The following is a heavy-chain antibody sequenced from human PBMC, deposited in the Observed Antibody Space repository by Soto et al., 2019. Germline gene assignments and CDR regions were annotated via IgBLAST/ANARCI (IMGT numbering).Heavy chain of an antibody. Sequence: ASVKVSRKTSGYRFTTYYIHWVRQAPGHGLEWMAIINPTGGSTNYAQKFRGRTTMTRDTSTSTVYMELSSLRSEDTAVYYCARDLDILTGYYWFDPWGQGTLVTVSS. CDR3: ARDLDILTGYYWFDP. CDR2: INPTGGST. D-gene: IGHD3-9*01. V-gene: IGHV1-46*01. J-gene: IGHJ5*02. CDR1: GYRFTTYY.